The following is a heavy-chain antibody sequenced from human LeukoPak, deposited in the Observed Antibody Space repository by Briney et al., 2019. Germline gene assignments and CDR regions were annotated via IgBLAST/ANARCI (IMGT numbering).Heavy chain of an antibody. V-gene: IGHV1-2*02. Sequence: GASVKVSCKASGYTFTGYYMHWVRQAPGQGLEWMGWINPNSGGTNYAQKFQGRVTMTRDTSISTAYMELSRLRSDDTAVYYCASSYEKIKRYYYGMDVWGQGTTVTVSS. D-gene: IGHD3-22*01. CDR1: GYTFTGYY. CDR3: ASSYEKIKRYYYGMDV. CDR2: INPNSGGT. J-gene: IGHJ6*02.